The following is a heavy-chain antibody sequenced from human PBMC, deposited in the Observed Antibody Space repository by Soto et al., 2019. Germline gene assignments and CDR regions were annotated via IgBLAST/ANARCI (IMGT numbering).Heavy chain of an antibody. D-gene: IGHD3-22*01. CDR3: SRDSLLGTYYYDSSGNGMDV. CDR2: IRSKAFGGTT. CDR1: GFTFGDYA. J-gene: IGHJ6*02. Sequence: PGGSLRLSCSASGFTFGDYAMSWVRQAPGKGLEWVGCIRSKAFGGTTEYAASVKGRFTISRHDSKSIAYLQMNRLKNEDTAVYYCSRDSLLGTYYYDSSGNGMDVWGQGTTVTVSS. V-gene: IGHV3-49*04.